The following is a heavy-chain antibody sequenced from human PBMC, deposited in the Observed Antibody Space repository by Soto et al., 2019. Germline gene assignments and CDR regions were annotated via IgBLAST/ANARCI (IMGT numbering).Heavy chain of an antibody. CDR3: AADGAQYYYGMHV. J-gene: IGHJ6*02. V-gene: IGHV5-10-1*01. CDR2: IDPSDSYT. D-gene: IGHD3-10*01. CDR1: GYSFTSHW. Sequence: PGESLKISCKGSGYSFTSHWISWVRQMPGKGLEWMGRIDPSDSYTNYSPSFQGHVTISTDKSISTAYLQWSSLKASDTAMYFCAADGAQYYYGMHVWGQGTTVTVSS.